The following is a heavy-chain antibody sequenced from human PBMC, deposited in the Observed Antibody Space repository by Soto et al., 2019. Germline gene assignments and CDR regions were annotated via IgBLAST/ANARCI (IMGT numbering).Heavy chain of an antibody. D-gene: IGHD1-1*01. V-gene: IGHV1-18*01. CDR2: ISAPNGNT. J-gene: IGHJ4*02. CDR1: GYALTTYG. Sequence: QVHLVQSGAEVKKPGASVKVSCKGSGYALTTYGITWVRQAPGQGLEWMGWISAPNGNTNYAQKLQGRVTVTRDTSTSTAYMELRSLRSDEPAVYYCARGRYGDYWGQGALVTVSS. CDR3: ARGRYGDY.